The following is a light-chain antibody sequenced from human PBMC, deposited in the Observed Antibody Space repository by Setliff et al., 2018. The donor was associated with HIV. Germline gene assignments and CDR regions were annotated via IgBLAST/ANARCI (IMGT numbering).Light chain of an antibody. CDR3: CSYAGSYKV. J-gene: IGLJ1*01. Sequence: QSALTQPASVSGSPGQSITVSCTGTSSDLGDYNYVSWYQQHPGKAPKLLIYDVSKRPSGVPDRFSGSKSGNTASLTISGLQAEDEADYYCCSYAGSYKVFGTGTKGTVL. CDR2: DVS. CDR1: SSDLGDYNY. V-gene: IGLV2-11*01.